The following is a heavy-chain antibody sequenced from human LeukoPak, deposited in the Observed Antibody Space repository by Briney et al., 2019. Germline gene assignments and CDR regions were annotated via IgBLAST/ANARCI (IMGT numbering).Heavy chain of an antibody. Sequence: GGSLRLSCAASGFTFSSYAMSWVRQAPGKGLEWVSAISGTGGTTYYADSVKGRFTVSRDNSKNTLYLQMNSLRAEDTAVYYCAKNGVVGATLVDYWGQGTLVTVSS. V-gene: IGHV3-23*01. CDR2: ISGTGGTT. D-gene: IGHD1-26*01. CDR3: AKNGVVGATLVDY. J-gene: IGHJ4*02. CDR1: GFTFSSYA.